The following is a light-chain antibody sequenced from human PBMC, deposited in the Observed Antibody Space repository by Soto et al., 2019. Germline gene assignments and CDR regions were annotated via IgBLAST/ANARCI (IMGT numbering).Light chain of an antibody. J-gene: IGKJ4*01. Sequence: DLQMTQSPSSLSASVGARVTITCRASQPISTWLAWYQQKPGNTPKLLIYAASNLQTGVPSRFSGRGSETDFTLTISSLQPEDFATDSCQRANAFPRTFGGGTKVEV. CDR2: AAS. CDR3: QRANAFPRT. CDR1: QPISTW. V-gene: IGKV1-12*01.